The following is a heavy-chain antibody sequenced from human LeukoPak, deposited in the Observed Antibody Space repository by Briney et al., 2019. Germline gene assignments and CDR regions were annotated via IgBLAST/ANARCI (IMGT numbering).Heavy chain of an antibody. CDR2: IIPIFGTA. D-gene: IGHD2-2*01. CDR1: GGTFISYA. J-gene: IGHJ4*02. CDR3: ATQRFDY. V-gene: IGHV1-69*05. Sequence: SVKVSCKASGGTFISYAISWVRQAPGQGLEWMGRIIPIFGTANYAQKFQGRVTITTDESTNTAYMELSSLRSEDTAVYYCATQRFDYWGQGTLVTVSS.